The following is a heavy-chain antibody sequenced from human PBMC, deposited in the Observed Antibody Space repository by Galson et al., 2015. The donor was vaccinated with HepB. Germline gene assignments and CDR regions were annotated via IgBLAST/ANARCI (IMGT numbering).Heavy chain of an antibody. V-gene: IGHV1-2*06. D-gene: IGHD6-13*01. J-gene: IGHJ5*02. CDR3: ARDRYRIAAAGTSIGWFDP. Sequence: SVKVSCKASGYTFTDYYMHWVRQAPGQGLEWMGRINPNSGGTNYAQKFQGRVTMTRDTSISTAYMELSRLRSDDTAVYYCARDRYRIAAAGTSIGWFDPWGQGTLVTVSS. CDR1: GYTFTDYY. CDR2: INPNSGGT.